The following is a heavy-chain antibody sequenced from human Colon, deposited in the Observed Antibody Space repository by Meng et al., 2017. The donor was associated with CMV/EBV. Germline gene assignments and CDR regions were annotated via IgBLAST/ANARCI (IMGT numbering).Heavy chain of an antibody. CDR3: ARGTPYYDFWSGYYTLDY. Sequence: GGSLRLSCAASGFTFSSYAMSWVRQAPGKGLVWVSRINSDGSSTSYADSVKGRFTISRDNAKNTLYLQMNSLRGEDTAVYYCARGTPYYDFWSGYYTLDYWGQGTLVTVSS. J-gene: IGHJ4*02. CDR2: INSDGSST. CDR1: GFTFSSYA. V-gene: IGHV3-74*01. D-gene: IGHD3-3*01.